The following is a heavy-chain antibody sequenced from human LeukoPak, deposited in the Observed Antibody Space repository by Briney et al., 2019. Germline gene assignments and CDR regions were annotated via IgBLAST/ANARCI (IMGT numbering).Heavy chain of an antibody. Sequence: PGGSLRLSCGASGFTFSSYWMSWVRQVPGKGLEWVAKIKEDGSEKYYVDSVEGRFTISRDNAKNSLYLQMNSLRAEDTAVYYCARRSKAYSSGEYYFDYWGQGTLVTVSS. CDR3: ARRSKAYSSGEYYFDY. V-gene: IGHV3-7*02. J-gene: IGHJ4*02. CDR1: GFTFSSYW. CDR2: IKEDGSEK. D-gene: IGHD6-25*01.